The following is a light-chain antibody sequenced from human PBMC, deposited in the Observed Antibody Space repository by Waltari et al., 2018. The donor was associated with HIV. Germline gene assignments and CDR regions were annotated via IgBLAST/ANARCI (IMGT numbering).Light chain of an antibody. V-gene: IGLV7-46*01. CDR3: LLSYAGPRPWV. Sequence: QAVVTQEPSLTVSPGGTVTLTCGSSTGPVTSGHHPYWFQQRPGQAPRTLIYDTTNKHSWTPARFSCSLLGGKAALTLSGAQPEDEAEYYCLLSYAGPRPWVFGGGTKVTVL. CDR1: TGPVTSGHH. CDR2: DTT. J-gene: IGLJ3*02.